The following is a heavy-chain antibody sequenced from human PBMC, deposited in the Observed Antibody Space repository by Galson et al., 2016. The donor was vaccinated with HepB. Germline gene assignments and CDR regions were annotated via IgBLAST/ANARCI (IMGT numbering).Heavy chain of an antibody. D-gene: IGHD3-16*02. J-gene: IGHJ4*02. Sequence: SLRLSCAASGFPFSPYAMSWVRQPPGKGLEWVSSLSGSGDVTHHADSVKGRFTISRDNSKNTLYLQMNSLRAEDTALSYCAKSGVWGTHRSPDYWGQGTLVTVS. CDR1: GFPFSPYA. V-gene: IGHV3-23*01. CDR3: AKSGVWGTHRSPDY. CDR2: LSGSGDVT.